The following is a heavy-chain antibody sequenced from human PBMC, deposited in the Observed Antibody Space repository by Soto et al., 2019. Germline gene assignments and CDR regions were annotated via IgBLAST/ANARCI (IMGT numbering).Heavy chain of an antibody. J-gene: IGHJ5*02. CDR3: AKGRGLYSDNYFDP. D-gene: IGHD2-8*01. Sequence: SETLSLTCSVSLDSISNSYWAWIRQPAGXGLEXIGXXYXXGXAXXXTXXXSRVTMSLDTSKNQFSLILKSVTAADTAIYYCAKGRGLYSDNYFDPWGQGTQVTVSS. V-gene: IGHV4-4*07. CDR1: LDSISNSY. CDR2: XYXXGXA.